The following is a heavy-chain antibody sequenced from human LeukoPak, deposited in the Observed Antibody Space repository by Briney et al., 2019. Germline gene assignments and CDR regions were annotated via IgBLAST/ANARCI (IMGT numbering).Heavy chain of an antibody. V-gene: IGHV4-61*02. J-gene: IGHJ3*02. Sequence: SETLSLTCTVSGGSISSSSYYWGWIRQPAGKGLEWIGRIYTSGSTNYNPSLKSRVTMSVDTSKNQFSLKLSSVTAADTAVYYCAGTGGPSITIFSFDIWGQGTMVTVSS. D-gene: IGHD3-3*01. CDR1: GGSISSSSYY. CDR3: AGTGGPSITIFSFDI. CDR2: IYTSGST.